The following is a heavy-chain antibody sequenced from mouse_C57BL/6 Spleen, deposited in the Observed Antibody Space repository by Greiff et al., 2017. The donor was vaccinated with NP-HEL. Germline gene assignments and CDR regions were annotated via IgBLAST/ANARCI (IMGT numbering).Heavy chain of an antibody. CDR3: TRTAAQVYYFDD. Sequence: QVQLQQSGPELVKPGASVKISCKASGYAFSSSWMNWVKQRPGKGLEWLGRIYPGDGDTNYNGQFKGKATLTAAKSSSTAYMQLSSLTSEDSAFYFCTRTAAQVYYFDDWGQGTTLTVSS. V-gene: IGHV1-82*01. J-gene: IGHJ2*01. CDR2: IYPGDGDT. CDR1: GYAFSSSW. D-gene: IGHD3-2*02.